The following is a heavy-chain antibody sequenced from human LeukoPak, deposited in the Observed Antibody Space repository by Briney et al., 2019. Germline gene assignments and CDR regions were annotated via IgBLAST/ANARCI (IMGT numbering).Heavy chain of an antibody. J-gene: IGHJ4*02. D-gene: IGHD3-3*01. CDR1: GFTFSSYA. CDR2: IWYDGSNK. CDR3: ARGITIFGVVTRPDY. V-gene: IGHV3-33*08. Sequence: PGGSLRLSCAASGFTFSSYAMHWVRQAPGKGLEWVAVIWYDGSNKYYADSVKGRFTISRDNSKNTLYLQMNSLRAEDTAVYSCARGITIFGVVTRPDYWGQGTLVTVSS.